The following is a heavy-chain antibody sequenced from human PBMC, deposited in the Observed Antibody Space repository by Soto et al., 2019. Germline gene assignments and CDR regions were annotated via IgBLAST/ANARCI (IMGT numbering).Heavy chain of an antibody. V-gene: IGHV4-34*01. D-gene: IGHD4-4*01. CDR1: GGSFSGYY. CDR3: ARRPTVTPTYYYYYYMDV. J-gene: IGHJ6*03. CDR2: INHSGST. Sequence: PSEILSLTCAVHGGSFSGYYWSWIRQPPGKGLEWIGEINHSGSTNYNPSLKSRVTISVDTSKNQFSLKLSSVTAADTAVYYCARRPTVTPTYYYYYYMDVWGKGTTVNVSS.